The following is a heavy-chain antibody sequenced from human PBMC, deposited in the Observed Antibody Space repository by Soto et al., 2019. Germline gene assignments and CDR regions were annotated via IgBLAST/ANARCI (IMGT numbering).Heavy chain of an antibody. CDR2: IYYSGST. D-gene: IGHD1-26*01. V-gene: IGHV4-39*01. J-gene: IGHJ6*02. CDR3: ARQAKLWSYDYHYYGMDV. Sequence: PSETLSLTCTVSGGSISSSSYYWGWIRQPPGKGLEWIGSIYYSGSTYYNPSLKSRVTISVDTSKNQFSLKLSSVTAADTAVYYCARQAKLWSYDYHYYGMDVWGQGTTVTVSS. CDR1: GGSISSSSYY.